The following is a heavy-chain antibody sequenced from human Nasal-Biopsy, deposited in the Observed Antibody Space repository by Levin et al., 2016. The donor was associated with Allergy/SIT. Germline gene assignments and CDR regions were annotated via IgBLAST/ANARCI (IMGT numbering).Heavy chain of an antibody. CDR1: GGSISSSSYY. V-gene: IGHV4-39*01. Sequence: SETLSLTCTVSGGSISSSSYYWGWIRQPPGKGLEWIGSIYYSGTTYYNPSLKSRVTISVDTSKNQFSLKLSSVAAADTAVYYCTRHGGSTEGALGYWGQGTLVTVSS. D-gene: IGHD1-26*01. CDR3: TRHGGSTEGALGY. CDR2: IYYSGTT. J-gene: IGHJ4*02.